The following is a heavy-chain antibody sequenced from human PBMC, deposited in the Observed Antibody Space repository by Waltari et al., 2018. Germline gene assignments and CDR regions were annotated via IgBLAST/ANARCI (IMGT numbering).Heavy chain of an antibody. V-gene: IGHV4-59*11. CDR3: ARDQGAVAGIYFDY. Sequence: QVQLQESGPGLVKPSETLSLTCPVSGGSISSHYWSWIRQPPGKGLEWIGYIYYSGSTNYNPSLKSRVTISVDTSKNQFSLKLSSVTAADTAVYYCARDQGAVAGIYFDYWGQGTLVTVSS. J-gene: IGHJ4*02. CDR1: GGSISSHY. CDR2: IYYSGST. D-gene: IGHD6-13*01.